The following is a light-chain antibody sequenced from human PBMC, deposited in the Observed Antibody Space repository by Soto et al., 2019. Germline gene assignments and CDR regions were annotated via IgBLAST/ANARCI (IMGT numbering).Light chain of an antibody. CDR2: GAS. CDR1: QTVSSNY. V-gene: IGKV3-20*01. J-gene: IGKJ5*01. CDR3: QQYTGPPTT. Sequence: EIILTQSPDTLYLSPGERATLSCRASQTVSSNYLAWCQQRPGQAPRLLIYGASTRAAGIPDRFSGSGSGTDFTLTITRLEHEDSAVYFCQQYTGPPTTFGQGTRLEIK.